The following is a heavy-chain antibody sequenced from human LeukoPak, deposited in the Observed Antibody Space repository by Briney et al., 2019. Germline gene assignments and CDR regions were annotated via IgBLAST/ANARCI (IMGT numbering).Heavy chain of an antibody. D-gene: IGHD1-26*01. V-gene: IGHV4-39*07. CDR2: IYYSGST. CDR1: GGSISSSSYY. CDR3: ATRSWYGGSYNY. Sequence: SKTLSLTCTVSGGSISSSSYYWGWIRQPPGKGLEWIGSIYYSGSTYYNPSLKSRVTISVDTSKNQFSLKLSSVTAADTAVYYCATRSWYGGSYNYWGQGTLVTVSS. J-gene: IGHJ4*02.